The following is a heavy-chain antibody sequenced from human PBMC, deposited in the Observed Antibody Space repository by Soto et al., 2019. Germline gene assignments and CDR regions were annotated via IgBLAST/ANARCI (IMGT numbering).Heavy chain of an antibody. CDR3: ARRSVYGGSSQSHAFDI. J-gene: IGHJ3*02. CDR1: GYIFTSYW. V-gene: IGHV5-51*01. D-gene: IGHD4-17*01. Sequence: PVESLKISCKGSGYIFTSYWIGWVLQMPVKGLEWMGIIYPGDSDTRYSPSFQGQVTISADKSISTAYLQWSSLKASDTAMYYCARRSVYGGSSQSHAFDIWGQGTMVTVSS. CDR2: IYPGDSDT.